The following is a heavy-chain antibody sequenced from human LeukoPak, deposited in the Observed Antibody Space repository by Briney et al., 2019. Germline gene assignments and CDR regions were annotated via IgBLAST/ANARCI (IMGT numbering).Heavy chain of an antibody. CDR2: ISSSSSTI. D-gene: IGHD3-9*01. Sequence: GGSLRPSCAASGFTFSSYSMNWVRQAPGKGLEWVSYISSSSSTIYYADSVKGRFTISRDNAKNSLYLQMNSLSAEDTAVYYCARAHTTRYFDWLSPGAFDIWGQGTMVTVSS. CDR3: ARAHTTRYFDWLSPGAFDI. V-gene: IGHV3-48*04. CDR1: GFTFSSYS. J-gene: IGHJ3*02.